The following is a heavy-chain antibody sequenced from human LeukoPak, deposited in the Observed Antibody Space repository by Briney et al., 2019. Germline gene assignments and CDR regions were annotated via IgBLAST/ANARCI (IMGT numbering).Heavy chain of an antibody. D-gene: IGHD3-22*01. J-gene: IGHJ4*02. V-gene: IGHV3-23*01. CDR2: IGGSSSSS. CDR3: VKEGEVVITHRFDS. CDR1: GFTFSSYA. Sequence: PGGSLRLSCAASGFTFSSYAMTWVRQAPGKGLEWVSGIGGSSSSSYYADSVKGRFTISRDYSNNTVYLQMNSLRAEDTAVYYCVKEGEVVITHRFDSWGQGTLVTVSS.